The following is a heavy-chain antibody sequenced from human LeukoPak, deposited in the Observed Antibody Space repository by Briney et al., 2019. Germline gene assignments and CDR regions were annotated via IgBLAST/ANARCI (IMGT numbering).Heavy chain of an antibody. V-gene: IGHV3-30*03. CDR1: GFTFSSFG. CDR2: ISSDGSDE. D-gene: IGHD6-13*01. Sequence: GGSLRLSCAASGFTFSSFGTHWVRQAPGKGLEWVAVISSDGSDEYYADSVKGRFTISRDNSKNTLYLQMNSLRAEDTAVYYCARERYSSSWRPFDPWGQGTLVTVSS. J-gene: IGHJ5*02. CDR3: ARERYSSSWRPFDP.